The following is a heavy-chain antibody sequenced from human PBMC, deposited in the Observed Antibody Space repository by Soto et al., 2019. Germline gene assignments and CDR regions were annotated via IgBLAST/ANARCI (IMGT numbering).Heavy chain of an antibody. J-gene: IGHJ4*02. CDR2: IKHDGSET. CDR3: ARDLTGPFDD. Sequence: GGSLRLSCAASGFTFNTFWMSWVRQSPGKGLEWVANIKHDGSETYYVDSVKGRFTISRDNAKNTLYLQMNSLRAEDTAVYYCARDLTGPFDDWGQGTLVTVSS. D-gene: IGHD1-20*01. V-gene: IGHV3-7*01. CDR1: GFTFNTFW.